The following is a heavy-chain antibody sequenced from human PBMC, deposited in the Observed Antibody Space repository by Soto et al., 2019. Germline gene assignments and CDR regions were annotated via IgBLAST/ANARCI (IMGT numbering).Heavy chain of an antibody. Sequence: QVQLQESGPGLVKPSETLSLTCTVSGGSISSYYWSWIRQPAGKGLEWIGRIYTSGSTNYNPSLKSRVTMSVDTSKNQFSLKLSSVTAADTAVYYCARYRPNSTGTTDPFDYWGQGTLVTVSS. D-gene: IGHD1-7*01. CDR3: ARYRPNSTGTTDPFDY. V-gene: IGHV4-4*07. CDR2: IYTSGST. J-gene: IGHJ4*02. CDR1: GGSISSYY.